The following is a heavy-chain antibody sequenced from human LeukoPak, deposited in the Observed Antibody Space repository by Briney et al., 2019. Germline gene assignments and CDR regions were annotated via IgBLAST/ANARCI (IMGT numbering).Heavy chain of an antibody. D-gene: IGHD4-17*01. CDR1: GYTLTELS. Sequence: GASVKVSCKVSGYTLTELSMHWVRQAPGKGLEWVGGFDPEDGETIYAQKFQGRVTMTEDTSTDTAYMELSSLRSEDTAVYYCATGDYGDYAFDYWGQGTLVTVSS. J-gene: IGHJ4*02. CDR3: ATGDYGDYAFDY. CDR2: FDPEDGET. V-gene: IGHV1-24*01.